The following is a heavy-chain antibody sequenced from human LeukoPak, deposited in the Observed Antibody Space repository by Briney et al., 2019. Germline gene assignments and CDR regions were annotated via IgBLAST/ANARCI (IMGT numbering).Heavy chain of an antibody. Sequence: SETLCLTCAVYRGSFSGYYWSWIRQPPGKGLEWIGEINHSESTNYNPSLKSRVTISVDTSKNQFSLKLSSVTAADTAVYYCARGRDKLGYCSSTSCYRQYNWFDPWGQGTLVTVSS. D-gene: IGHD2-2*02. CDR2: INHSEST. J-gene: IGHJ5*02. V-gene: IGHV4-34*01. CDR1: RGSFSGYY. CDR3: ARGRDKLGYCSSTSCYRQYNWFDP.